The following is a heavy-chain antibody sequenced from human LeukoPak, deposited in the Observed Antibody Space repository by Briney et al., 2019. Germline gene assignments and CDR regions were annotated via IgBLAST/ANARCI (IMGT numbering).Heavy chain of an antibody. V-gene: IGHV3-7*01. Sequence: GGSLRLSCAASGFTFSSYWMSWVRQAPGKGLEWVANIKQDGSEKYYVDSVKGRFTISRDNAKNSLYLQMNSLRAEDTVVYYCARVEGPIAAAATDYWGQGTLVTVSS. CDR3: ARVEGPIAAAATDY. J-gene: IGHJ4*02. CDR1: GFTFSSYW. D-gene: IGHD6-13*01. CDR2: IKQDGSEK.